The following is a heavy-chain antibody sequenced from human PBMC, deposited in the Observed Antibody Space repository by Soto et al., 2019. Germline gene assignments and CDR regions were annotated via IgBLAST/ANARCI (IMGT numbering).Heavy chain of an antibody. D-gene: IGHD1-26*01. CDR2: IYRSGTT. CDR1: NFSISSGYY. CDR3: ARTHSGRYYSVFNY. Sequence: SETLSLTCVVSNFSISSGYYWGWIRQSPGKGLEWIASIYRSGTTSYNPSLKSRVTISVDPSKNQFSLMLTAVTAADTAVYYCARTHSGRYYSVFNYWGRGSLLTVSS. V-gene: IGHV4-38-2*01. J-gene: IGHJ4*02.